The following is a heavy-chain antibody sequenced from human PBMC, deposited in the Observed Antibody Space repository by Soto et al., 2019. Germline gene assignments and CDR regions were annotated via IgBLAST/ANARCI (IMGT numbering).Heavy chain of an antibody. V-gene: IGHV1-18*01. Sequence: ASLKVSCKASGYPFTSYVISWVRQAPGQGLEWMGWISAYNGNTNYAQKLQGRVTMTTDTSTSTAYMELRSLRSDDTAVYYCARVYDYIWGSYRYTGVTQFDYWGQGTLVTVSS. CDR2: ISAYNGNT. CDR1: GYPFTSYV. J-gene: IGHJ4*02. D-gene: IGHD3-16*02. CDR3: ARVYDYIWGSYRYTGVTQFDY.